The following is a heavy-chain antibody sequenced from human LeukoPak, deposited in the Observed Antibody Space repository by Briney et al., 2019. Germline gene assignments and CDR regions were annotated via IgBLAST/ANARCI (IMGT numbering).Heavy chain of an antibody. V-gene: IGHV3-7*03. J-gene: IGHJ4*02. Sequence: GGSLRLSRAASGFTFSSHWMTWVRQAPGKGLEWVANIKEDGGKKNYVDSVKGRFTISRDNAKSSLYLQMNSLRAEDTAVYYCATPLDYYDSSGFHQGGDWGQGTLVTVSS. CDR1: GFTFSSHW. CDR3: ATPLDYYDSSGFHQGGD. CDR2: IKEDGGKK. D-gene: IGHD3-22*01.